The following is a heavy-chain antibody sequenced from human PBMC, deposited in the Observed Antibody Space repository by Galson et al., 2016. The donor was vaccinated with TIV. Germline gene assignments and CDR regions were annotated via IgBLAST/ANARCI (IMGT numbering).Heavy chain of an antibody. D-gene: IGHD3-22*01. CDR1: GDSLSDFS. V-gene: IGHV1-24*01. J-gene: IGHJ4*02. Sequence: SVKVSCKDSGDSLSDFSMHWVRQAPGKGLEWMAGFDPEQHTKIYAQKLEGRVTLTDDTSTDTAFLELSSLSFEDTAVYYCASVAWFPGLALDNWGQGTLVIVSS. CDR3: ASVAWFPGLALDN. CDR2: FDPEQHTK.